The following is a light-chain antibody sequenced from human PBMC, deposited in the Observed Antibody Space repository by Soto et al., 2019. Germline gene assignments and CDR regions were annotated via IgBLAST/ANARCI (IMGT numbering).Light chain of an antibody. J-gene: IGLJ2*01. CDR3: NSYTSSSIWL. CDR2: EVS. V-gene: IGLV2-18*02. Sequence: QSALTQPPSVSGSPGQSVTISCTGTSSDVGSYNRVSWYQQPPGTAPKLMIYEVSNRPSGVPDRFSGSKSGNTASLTISGLQAEDEADYYCNSYTSSSIWLFGGGTKLTVL. CDR1: SSDVGSYNR.